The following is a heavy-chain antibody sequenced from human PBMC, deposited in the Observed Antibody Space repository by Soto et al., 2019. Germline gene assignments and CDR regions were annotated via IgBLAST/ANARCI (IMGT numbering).Heavy chain of an antibody. CDR3: ARSVRGVTMDV. CDR2: IYWDDDK. Sequence: QITLKESGPASLKPTQTLTLTCSFSGFSLSTEGVGVNWIRQPPGKALEWLALIYWDDDKRHSPSLKSRLTITKDTSKNQVVLTLTNINPVDTGTYFCARSVRGVTMDVWGQGTAVTVSS. D-gene: IGHD3-10*01. J-gene: IGHJ6*02. CDR1: GFSLSTEGVG. V-gene: IGHV2-5*02.